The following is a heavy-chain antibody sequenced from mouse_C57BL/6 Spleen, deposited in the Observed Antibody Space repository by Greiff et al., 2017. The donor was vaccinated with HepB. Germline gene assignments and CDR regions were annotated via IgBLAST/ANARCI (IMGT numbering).Heavy chain of an antibody. V-gene: IGHV5-4*01. J-gene: IGHJ3*01. Sequence: EVQRVESGGGLVKPGGSLKLSCAASGFTFSSYAMSWVRQTPEKRLEWVATISDGGSYTYYPDNVKGRFTISRDNAKNNLYLQMSHLKSEDTAMYYCARDSTTAVGGQGTLVTVSA. CDR1: GFTFSSYA. CDR3: ARDSTTAV. D-gene: IGHD1-1*01. CDR2: ISDGGSYT.